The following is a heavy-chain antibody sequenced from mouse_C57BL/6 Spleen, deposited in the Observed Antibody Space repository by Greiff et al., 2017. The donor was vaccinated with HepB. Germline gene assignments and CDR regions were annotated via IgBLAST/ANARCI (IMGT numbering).Heavy chain of an antibody. Sequence: EVKLVESGPELVKPGASVKISCKASGYSFTGYYMNWVKQSPEKSLEWIGEINPSTGGTTYNQKFKAKATLTVDKSASTAYMQLKSLTSEDSAVYYCAREYGSSYGSMDYWGQGTSVTVSS. CDR2: INPSTGGT. CDR1: GYSFTGYY. D-gene: IGHD1-1*01. J-gene: IGHJ4*01. V-gene: IGHV1-42*01. CDR3: AREYGSSYGSMDY.